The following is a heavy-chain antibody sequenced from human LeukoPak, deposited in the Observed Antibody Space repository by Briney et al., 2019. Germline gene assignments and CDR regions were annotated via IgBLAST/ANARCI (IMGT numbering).Heavy chain of an antibody. J-gene: IGHJ4*02. V-gene: IGHV3-7*03. Sequence: GGSLRLSCAVSGFTFRSYWMSWVRQAPGKGLEWVANIKQDGSEKYYVDSVKDRFTISRDNAKNSLYPQMNSLRAEDTAVYYCARGSRYCSSTSCYSFDYWGQGTLVTVSS. CDR2: IKQDGSEK. CDR1: GFTFRSYW. CDR3: ARGSRYCSSTSCYSFDY. D-gene: IGHD2-2*02.